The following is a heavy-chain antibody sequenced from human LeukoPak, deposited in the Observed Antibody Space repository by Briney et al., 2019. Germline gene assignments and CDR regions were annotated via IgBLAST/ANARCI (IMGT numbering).Heavy chain of an antibody. CDR2: IRYDGSNK. V-gene: IGHV3-30*02. CDR1: GFTFSSYG. D-gene: IGHD3-3*01. Sequence: GGSLRLSCAASGFTFSSYGMHWVRQAPGKGLEWVAFIRYDGSNKYYADSVKGRFTISRDNSKNTLYLQMNSLRAEDTAVYYCAGVTIFGVDLFYWGQGTLVTVSS. CDR3: AGVTIFGVDLFY. J-gene: IGHJ4*02.